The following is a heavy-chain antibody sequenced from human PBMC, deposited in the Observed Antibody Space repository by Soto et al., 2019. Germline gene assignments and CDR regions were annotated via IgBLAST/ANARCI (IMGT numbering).Heavy chain of an antibody. Sequence: VSVKVSCKASGYTFTCYGISWVRQAPGKGLEWMGWISAYNGNTNYAQKLQGRVTMTTDTSTSTAYMELRSLRSDATAVYYCARMVPSYYYYMDVWGKGTTVTVSS. CDR1: GYTFTCYG. D-gene: IGHD2-8*01. CDR3: ARMVPSYYYYMDV. J-gene: IGHJ6*03. CDR2: ISAYNGNT. V-gene: IGHV1-18*01.